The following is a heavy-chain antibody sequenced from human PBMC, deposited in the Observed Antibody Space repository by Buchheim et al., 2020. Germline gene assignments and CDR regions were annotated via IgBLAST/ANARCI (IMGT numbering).Heavy chain of an antibody. J-gene: IGHJ4*02. D-gene: IGHD5-12*01. CDR1: GFTFSSYW. CDR3: VRILPGGYDGEGFDY. Sequence: EVQLVESEGGLVQPGGSLRLSCAASGFTFSSYWMHWVRQAPGKGLVWVSRIDYDGSSTIYADSVKGRFTISRDNAKNTLYLQMHSLTAEDTAVYYYVRILPGGYDGEGFDYWGQGTL. CDR2: IDYDGSST. V-gene: IGHV3-74*01.